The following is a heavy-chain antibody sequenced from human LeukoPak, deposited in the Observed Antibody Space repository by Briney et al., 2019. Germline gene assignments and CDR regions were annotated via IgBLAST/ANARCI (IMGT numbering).Heavy chain of an antibody. CDR3: ARDLGYGSVSYWYYFDY. D-gene: IGHD3-10*01. Sequence: PGGSLRLSCAASGFTFSSYEMTWVRQAPGKGLEWVSYISSSGSNIYYADSGKGRFTISRDHAKKSLYLQMNSLRAEDTAVYYCARDLGYGSVSYWYYFDYSGQGTLVTVSS. CDR2: ISSSGSNI. J-gene: IGHJ4*02. CDR1: GFTFSSYE. V-gene: IGHV3-48*03.